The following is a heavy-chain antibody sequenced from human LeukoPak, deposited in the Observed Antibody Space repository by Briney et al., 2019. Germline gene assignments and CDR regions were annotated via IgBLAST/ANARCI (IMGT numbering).Heavy chain of an antibody. CDR3: ARVDPGDWSSVGYYFLY. D-gene: IGHD2-21*02. CDR2: IYTSGST. J-gene: IGHJ4*02. V-gene: IGHV4-61*02. CDR1: DGSISSGSYY. Sequence: PSETLSLTCTVSDGSISSGSYYWGWIRQPAGRGLEWIGRIYTSGSTNYNPSLKSRVTISVDTSRNQFSLKLSSVTAADTAGYYRARVDPGDWSSVGYYFLYWGQGTLVTVSS.